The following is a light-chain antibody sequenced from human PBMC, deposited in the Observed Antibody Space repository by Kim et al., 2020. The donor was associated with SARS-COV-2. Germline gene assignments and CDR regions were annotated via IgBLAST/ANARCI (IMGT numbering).Light chain of an antibody. CDR1: SLRSYY. Sequence: ALGQTVRITCKGDSLRSYYASWYQQKQGQAPVLVIYGKNNRPSGIPDRFSGSSSGNTASLTITGAQAEDEADYYCNSRDSSGNHWVFGGGTQLTVL. V-gene: IGLV3-19*01. CDR2: GKN. J-gene: IGLJ3*02. CDR3: NSRDSSGNHWV.